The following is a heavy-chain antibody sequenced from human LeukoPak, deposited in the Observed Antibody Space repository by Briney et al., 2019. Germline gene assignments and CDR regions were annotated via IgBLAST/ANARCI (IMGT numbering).Heavy chain of an antibody. D-gene: IGHD3-22*01. CDR3: ARVTPTEPYDSSGYSFDY. V-gene: IGHV1-69*06. CDR1: GGTFSSYA. CDR2: IIPIFGTA. Sequence: SVKVSCKASGGTFSSYAISWVRQAPGQGLEWMGGIIPIFGTANYAQKFQGRVTITADKSTSTAYMELSSLRSEDTAVYYCARVTPTEPYDSSGYSFDYWGQGTLVTVSS. J-gene: IGHJ4*02.